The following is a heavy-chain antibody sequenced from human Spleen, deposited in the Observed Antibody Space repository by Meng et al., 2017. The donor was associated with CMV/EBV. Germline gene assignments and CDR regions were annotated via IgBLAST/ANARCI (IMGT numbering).Heavy chain of an antibody. V-gene: IGHV3-30*19. Sequence: GESLKISCGVSGFTFSSYGMHWVRQAPGKGLEWVALISYDGSNKYNADSVKGRFTISRDSSENTLNLQMNSLRVEDTAMYFCARVDSSGWYPGYWGQGTLVTVSS. D-gene: IGHD6-19*01. CDR2: ISYDGSNK. J-gene: IGHJ4*02. CDR3: ARVDSSGWYPGY. CDR1: GFTFSSYG.